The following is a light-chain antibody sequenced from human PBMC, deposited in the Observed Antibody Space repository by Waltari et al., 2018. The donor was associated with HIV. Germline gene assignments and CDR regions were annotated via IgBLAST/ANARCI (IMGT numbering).Light chain of an antibody. CDR1: QSLLRSLSNLNY. V-gene: IGKV4-1*01. Sequence: DIVLTQSPDSLAVSLGGKATINCKSSQSLLRSLSNLNYLAWYQQKPGQPPKLLIPWASSRESGVPDRFSGSGSGTDFTLTISSLQAEDVAVYYCQQYSSVPVTFGGGTEVEIK. CDR3: QQYSSVPVT. J-gene: IGKJ4*02. CDR2: WAS.